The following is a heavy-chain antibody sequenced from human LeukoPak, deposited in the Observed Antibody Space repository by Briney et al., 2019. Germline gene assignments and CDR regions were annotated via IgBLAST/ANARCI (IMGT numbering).Heavy chain of an antibody. CDR3: ARRRERRRTDRFDYFDY. J-gene: IGHJ4*02. CDR2: ISYSGST. Sequence: SETLSLTCAVSGGSISSSNWWSWVRQPPGKGLEWIGYISYSGSTNYNPSLKSRITISLDTSKNQFSLKLSSVTAADTAVYYCARRRERRRTDRFDYFDYWGQGALVTVSS. V-gene: IGHV4-4*02. D-gene: IGHD1-26*01. CDR1: GGSISSSNW.